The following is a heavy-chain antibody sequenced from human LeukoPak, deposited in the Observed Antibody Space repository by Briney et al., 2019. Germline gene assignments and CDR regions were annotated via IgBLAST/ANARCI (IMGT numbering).Heavy chain of an antibody. Sequence: SQTLSLTCALSGDSVSNNSAAWNWLRQSPSRGLEWLGRTYYRSKWYNDYALSVKSRITINPDTSKNQFSLQLNSVTPEVMAVYLCARDRPLDYWGQGTLVTVSS. J-gene: IGHJ4*02. CDR3: ARDRPLDY. V-gene: IGHV6-1*01. CDR2: TYYRSKWYN. CDR1: GDSVSNNSAA.